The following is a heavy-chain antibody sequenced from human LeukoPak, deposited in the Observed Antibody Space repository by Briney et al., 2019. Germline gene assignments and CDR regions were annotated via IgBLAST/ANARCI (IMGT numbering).Heavy chain of an antibody. CDR2: ISYDGSNK. Sequence: GGSLRLSCAASGFTFSSYAMHWVRQAPGKGLEWVAVISYDGSNKYYADSVKGRFTISRDNSKNTLYLQMNSLRAEDTAVYYCAKLLEVVPAAINDAFDIWGQGTMVTVSS. J-gene: IGHJ3*02. D-gene: IGHD2-2*02. CDR3: AKLLEVVPAAINDAFDI. V-gene: IGHV3-30-3*01. CDR1: GFTFSSYA.